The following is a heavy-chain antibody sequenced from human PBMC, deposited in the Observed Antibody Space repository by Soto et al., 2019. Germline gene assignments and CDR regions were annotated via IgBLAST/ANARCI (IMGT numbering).Heavy chain of an antibody. CDR1: GGSFSGYY. Sequence: PSETLSLTCAVYGGSFSGYYWSWIRQPPGKGLEWIGEINHSGSTNYNPSLKSRVTISVDTSKNQFSLKLSSVTAADTAVYYCASGIAAPRHRPSYLDYWGQGTLVTVSS. D-gene: IGHD6-6*01. CDR2: INHSGST. CDR3: ASGIAAPRHRPSYLDY. J-gene: IGHJ4*02. V-gene: IGHV4-34*01.